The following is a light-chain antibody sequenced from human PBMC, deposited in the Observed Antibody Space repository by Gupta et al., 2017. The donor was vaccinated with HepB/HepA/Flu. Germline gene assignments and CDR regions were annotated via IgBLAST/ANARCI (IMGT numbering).Light chain of an antibody. V-gene: IGKV2-28*01. J-gene: IGKJ1*01. CDR2: LGS. CDR3: MQARQTPLT. CDR1: QSLVHSNGFTY. Sequence: DIVMTQSPLSLPVTPGETASISCRSSQSLVHSNGFTYLDWYLQKPGQSPQVLIYLGSNRASGVPDRFSGSGSGTDFTLKISRVEAEDVGVYYCMQARQTPLTFGQGTKVEIK.